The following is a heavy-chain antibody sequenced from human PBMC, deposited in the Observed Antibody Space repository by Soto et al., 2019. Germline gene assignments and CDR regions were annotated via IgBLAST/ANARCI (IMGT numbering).Heavy chain of an antibody. Sequence: QVQLQQWGAGLLKPSETLSLTCAVYGGSFSGYYWSWIRQPPGKGLERIGEINHSGSTNYNPSLKSRVTISVDTSKNQFSLKMSSVTAADTAVYYCASLRGTGGSGGQFLYYYYYMDVWGKGTTVTVSS. D-gene: IGHD3-10*01. J-gene: IGHJ6*03. V-gene: IGHV4-34*01. CDR1: GGSFSGYY. CDR3: ASLRGTGGSGGQFLYYYYYMDV. CDR2: INHSGST.